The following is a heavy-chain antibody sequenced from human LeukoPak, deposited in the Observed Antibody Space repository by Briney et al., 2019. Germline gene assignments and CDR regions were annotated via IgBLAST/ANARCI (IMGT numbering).Heavy chain of an antibody. D-gene: IGHD2-15*01. Sequence: GGSLRLSCAASGVTFSSYAMSWVRQAPGKGLEWVSAISGSGGSTYYADSVKGRFTISRDNSKNTLYLQMNSLRAEDTAVYYCAKVGSRWQLASNLYFDYWGQGTLVTVSS. V-gene: IGHV3-23*01. J-gene: IGHJ4*02. CDR2: ISGSGGST. CDR1: GVTFSSYA. CDR3: AKVGSRWQLASNLYFDY.